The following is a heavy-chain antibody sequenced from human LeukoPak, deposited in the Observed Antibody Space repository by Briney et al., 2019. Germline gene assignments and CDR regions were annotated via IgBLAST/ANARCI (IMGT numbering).Heavy chain of an antibody. CDR1: GGSISSYY. CDR3: ARQEWSGEGAFDI. J-gene: IGHJ3*02. CDR2: NYYSGST. D-gene: IGHD3-3*01. V-gene: IGHV4-59*08. Sequence: SETLSLTCTVSGGSISSYYWSWIRQPPGKGLEWIGYNYYSGSTNYNPSLKSRVTISVDTSKNQFSLKLSSVTAADTAVYYCARQEWSGEGAFDIWGQGTMVTVSS.